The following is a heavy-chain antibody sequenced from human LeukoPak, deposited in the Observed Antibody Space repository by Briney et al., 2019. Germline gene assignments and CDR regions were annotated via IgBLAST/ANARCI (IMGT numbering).Heavy chain of an antibody. D-gene: IGHD3-3*01. Sequence: SGTLSLTCTVSGASISSSNYYWDWIRQPPGKGLEWIGSIYYSGSTYYNPSLKSRVTISVDTSKKQFSLKLSSVTAADTAVYYCARRGAWSGFYDYWGQGTLVTVSS. J-gene: IGHJ4*02. CDR3: ARRGAWSGFYDY. CDR2: IYYSGST. CDR1: GASISSSNYY. V-gene: IGHV4-39*01.